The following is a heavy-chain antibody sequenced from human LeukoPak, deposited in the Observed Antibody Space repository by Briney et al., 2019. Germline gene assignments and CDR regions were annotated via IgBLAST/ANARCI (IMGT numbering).Heavy chain of an antibody. D-gene: IGHD3-10*01. CDR3: AKSPRDTMVRGIIIILPPPGDY. J-gene: IGHJ4*02. V-gene: IGHV3-23*01. Sequence: GGSLRLSCEASGFTLSSYSMSWVRQAPGKGLEWVGGISGSGGKTYYADSVKGRFTISKDNSKNTVYLQLDSLRAEDTAVYYCAKSPRDTMVRGIIIILPPPGDYWGQGTLVCVSS. CDR2: ISGSGGKT. CDR1: GFTLSSYS.